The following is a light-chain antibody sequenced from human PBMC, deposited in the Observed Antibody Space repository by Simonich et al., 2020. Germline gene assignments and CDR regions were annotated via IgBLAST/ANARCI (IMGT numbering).Light chain of an antibody. CDR2: WSS. CDR3: QQYNNWWT. Sequence: DIVMTQSPDSLAVSLGERATINCKSSQSVLYSSNNKNYLAWYQQKPGQPPKRLIYWSSTRESGVPDRFSGSGSGTEFTLTISSMQSEDFAVYYCQQYNNWWTFGQGTKVEIK. V-gene: IGKV4-1*01. J-gene: IGKJ1*01. CDR1: QSVLYSSNNKNY.